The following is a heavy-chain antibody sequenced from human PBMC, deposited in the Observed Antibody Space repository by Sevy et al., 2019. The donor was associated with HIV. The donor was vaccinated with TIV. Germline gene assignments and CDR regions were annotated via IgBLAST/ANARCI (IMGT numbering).Heavy chain of an antibody. D-gene: IGHD3-22*01. CDR1: GGTFSSYA. CDR3: ARGVTMIRGGAYYFDY. Sequence: ASVKVSCKASGGTFSSYAIHWVRQAPGQGLEWMGGIIPIFRTTNYPQKFQGRVTVTADESTSTSNMELSSLRSEDTAAYYCARGVTMIRGGAYYFDYWGQGTLVTVSS. CDR2: IIPIFRTT. V-gene: IGHV1-69*13. J-gene: IGHJ4*02.